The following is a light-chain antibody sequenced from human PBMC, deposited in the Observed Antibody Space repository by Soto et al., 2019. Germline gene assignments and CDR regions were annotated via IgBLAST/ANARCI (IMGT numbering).Light chain of an antibody. CDR1: QSLLHSNGYNY. CDR2: LGS. V-gene: IGKV2-28*01. Sequence: IVMTQSPLSLPVTPGEPASISCRSSQSLLHSNGYNYLDWYLQKPGQSPQLLIYLGSNRASGVPDRFSGSGSGTDFTLKISRVEAEDVGVYYCMQSLLAPRTFGQGTKVEIK. J-gene: IGKJ1*01. CDR3: MQSLLAPRT.